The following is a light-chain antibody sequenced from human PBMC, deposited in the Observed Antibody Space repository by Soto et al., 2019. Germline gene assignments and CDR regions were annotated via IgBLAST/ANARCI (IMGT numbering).Light chain of an antibody. CDR1: RSNIGAGYD. CDR3: QSYDSSLSGYVV. CDR2: GNS. Sequence: QSLLTQPPSVSGAPGQRVTISCTGSRSNIGAGYDVHWYQQLPGTAPKLLIYGNSNRPSGVPDRFSGSKSGTSASLAITGLQAEDEADYYCQSYDSSLSGYVVFGGGTQLTVL. J-gene: IGLJ2*01. V-gene: IGLV1-40*01.